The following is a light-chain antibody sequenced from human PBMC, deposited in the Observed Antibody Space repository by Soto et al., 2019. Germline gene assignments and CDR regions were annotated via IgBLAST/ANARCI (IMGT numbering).Light chain of an antibody. CDR2: GAS. CDR1: QSVSSTY. Sequence: EIVLTQSPGTLSLSPGERATLSCRASQSVSSTYLAWYQQKPGQAPRLLIYGASSRATGIPDRVSGSGSGTDFTLTISRLQPEDFAVYYCHHYGRSPGTFGQGTKVDIK. V-gene: IGKV3-20*01. CDR3: HHYGRSPGT. J-gene: IGKJ1*01.